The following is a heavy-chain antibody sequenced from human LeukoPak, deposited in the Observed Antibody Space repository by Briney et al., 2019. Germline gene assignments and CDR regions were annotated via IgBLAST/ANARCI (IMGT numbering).Heavy chain of an antibody. D-gene: IGHD3-3*01. Sequence: ASVKVSCKASGYTFTGYYMHWVRQALGQGLEWMGWINPNSGGTNYAQKFQGRVTMTRDTSISTAYMELSRLRSDDTAVYYCARLQFWSGYYSYFDYWGQGTLVTVSS. CDR1: GYTFTGYY. CDR3: ARLQFWSGYYSYFDY. V-gene: IGHV1-2*02. CDR2: INPNSGGT. J-gene: IGHJ4*02.